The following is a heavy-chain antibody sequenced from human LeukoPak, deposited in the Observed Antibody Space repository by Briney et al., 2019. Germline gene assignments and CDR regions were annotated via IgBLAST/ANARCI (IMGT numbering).Heavy chain of an antibody. D-gene: IGHD3-10*02. CDR1: GGTFSSYA. J-gene: IGHJ5*02. V-gene: IGHV1-69*05. CDR2: IIPIFGTA. CDR3: ANCSGSHYNVGWFDP. Sequence: SVKVSCKASGGTFSSYAISWVRQAPGQGLEWMGRIIPIFGTANYAQKFQGRVTITTDESTSTAYMELSSLRSEDTAVYYCANCSGSHYNVGWFDPWGQGTLVTVSS.